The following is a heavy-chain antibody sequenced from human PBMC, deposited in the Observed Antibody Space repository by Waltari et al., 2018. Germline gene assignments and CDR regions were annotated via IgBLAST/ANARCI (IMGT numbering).Heavy chain of an antibody. V-gene: IGHV4-39*01. CDR2: IYYSGTP. Sequence: QLQLQESGPGLVKPSGTLSLTCTVSDDSISSGDYYWGWIRQPPGKGLEWIGSIYYSGTPSYNPSFSSRVTMSVDTSKKQFSLKLSSVTAADTAVYYCARSLHVFKAAAGMFDYWGQGTLVTVSS. D-gene: IGHD6-13*01. CDR1: DDSISSGDYY. CDR3: ARSLHVFKAAAGMFDY. J-gene: IGHJ4*02.